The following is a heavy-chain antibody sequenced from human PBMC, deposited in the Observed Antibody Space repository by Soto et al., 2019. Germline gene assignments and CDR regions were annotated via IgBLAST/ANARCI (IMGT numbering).Heavy chain of an antibody. CDR2: ISGSGGST. D-gene: IGHD3-3*01. V-gene: IGHV3-23*01. Sequence: GGSLRLSCAASGFTFSSYAMSWVRQAPGKGLEWVSAISGSGGSTYYADSVKGRFTISRDNSKNTLYLQMNSLRAEDTAVYYCAKGAPYYDFWSGYYTPFDYWGQGTLVTVSS. CDR3: AKGAPYYDFWSGYYTPFDY. CDR1: GFTFSSYA. J-gene: IGHJ4*02.